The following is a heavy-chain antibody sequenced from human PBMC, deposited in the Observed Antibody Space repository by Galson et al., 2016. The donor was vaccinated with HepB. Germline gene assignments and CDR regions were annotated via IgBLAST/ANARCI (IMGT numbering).Heavy chain of an antibody. CDR2: IYPGDSDT. D-gene: IGHD2-21*02. CDR1: GYSFNSYW. J-gene: IGHJ5*02. Sequence: QSGAEVKKPGESLRISCKVSGYSFNSYWIGWVRQMLGKGLEWMGIIYPGDSDTRYSPSFQGQVTISVDKSISTAYLQWSSLKASDTAIYYCARGAGLRNWFDPWGQGTLVIVSS. CDR3: ARGAGLRNWFDP. V-gene: IGHV5-51*01.